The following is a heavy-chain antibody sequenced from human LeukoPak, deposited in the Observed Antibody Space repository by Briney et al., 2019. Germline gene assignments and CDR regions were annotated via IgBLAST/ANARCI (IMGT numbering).Heavy chain of an antibody. Sequence: SVKVSCKASGGTFSSYAISWVRQAPGQGLEWMGGIIPIFGTANYAQKFQGRVTITTDESTSTAYMELSSLRSEDTAVYYCTRMTDTVSSSWLNPWGQGTLVTVSS. CDR1: GGTFSSYA. CDR3: TRMTDTVSSSWLNP. V-gene: IGHV1-69*05. CDR2: IIPIFGTA. D-gene: IGHD6-13*01. J-gene: IGHJ5*02.